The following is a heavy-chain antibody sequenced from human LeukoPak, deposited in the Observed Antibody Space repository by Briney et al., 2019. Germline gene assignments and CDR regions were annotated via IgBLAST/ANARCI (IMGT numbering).Heavy chain of an antibody. CDR3: AREVDRSFGY. CDR2: INQESTET. D-gene: IGHD2-15*01. V-gene: IGHV3-7*01. CDR1: GFRFTSFW. Sequence: GGSLRLSCAASGFRFTSFWMSWVRQAPGKGPEWVANINQESTETYYVDSVRGRFTISRDNAKNSLSLQMNSLRVEDTAVYYCAREVDRSFGYWGQGNLVTVSS. J-gene: IGHJ4*02.